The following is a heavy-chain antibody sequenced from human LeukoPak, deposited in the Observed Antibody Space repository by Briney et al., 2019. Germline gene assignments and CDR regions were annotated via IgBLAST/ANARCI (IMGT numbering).Heavy chain of an antibody. J-gene: IGHJ4*02. Sequence: GGSLRLPCAASGFTFSSYGMHWVRQAPGKGLEWVAVISYDGSNKYYADSVKGRFTISRDNSKNTLYLQMNSLRAEDTAVYYCAGDDTAIHYFDYWGQGTLVTVSS. CDR2: ISYDGSNK. V-gene: IGHV3-30*03. D-gene: IGHD5-18*01. CDR3: AGDDTAIHYFDY. CDR1: GFTFSSYG.